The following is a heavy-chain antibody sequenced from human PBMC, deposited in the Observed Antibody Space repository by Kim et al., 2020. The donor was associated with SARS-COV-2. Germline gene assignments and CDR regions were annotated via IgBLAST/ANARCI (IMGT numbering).Heavy chain of an antibody. D-gene: IGHD3-10*01. V-gene: IGHV3-64D*06. CDR1: GFTFSDYA. CDR2: TTRDGDGS. CDR3: VRYGRHYGAVH. J-gene: IGHJ4*02. Sequence: GGSLRLSCSASGFTFSDYAIHWVRRAPGMGLQYVSATTRDGDGSFYADSVKDRFSIFRDNSKNTLFLQMSGLRIEDTAIYYCVRYGRHYGAVHWGQGTLV.